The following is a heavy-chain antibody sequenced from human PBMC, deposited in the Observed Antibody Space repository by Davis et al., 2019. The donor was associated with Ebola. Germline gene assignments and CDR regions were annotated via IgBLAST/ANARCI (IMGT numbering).Heavy chain of an antibody. CDR1: GGSFSGYY. D-gene: IGHD5-18*01. V-gene: IGHV4-34*01. CDR2: INHSGST. Sequence: PSETLSLTCAVYGGSFSGYYWSWIRQPPGKGLEWIGEINHSGSTNYNPSLKSRVTISVDTSKNQFSLKLSSVTAADTAVYYCARGYGYYGDYWGQGTLVTVSS. CDR3: ARGYGYYGDY. J-gene: IGHJ4*02.